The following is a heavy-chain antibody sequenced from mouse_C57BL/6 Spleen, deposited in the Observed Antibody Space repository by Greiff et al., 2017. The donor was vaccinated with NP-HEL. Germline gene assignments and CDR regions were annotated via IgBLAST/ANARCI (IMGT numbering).Heavy chain of an antibody. CDR1: GYSFTSYY. CDR2: IYPGSGNT. CDR3: AKNYDYGYAMDY. D-gene: IGHD2-4*01. V-gene: IGHV1-66*01. Sequence: VQLQQSGPELVKPGASVKISCKASGYSFTSYYIHWVKQRPGQGLEWIGWIYPGSGNTKYNEKFKGKATLTADTSSSTAYMQLSSLTSEDSAVYYCAKNYDYGYAMDYWGQGTSVTVSS. J-gene: IGHJ4*01.